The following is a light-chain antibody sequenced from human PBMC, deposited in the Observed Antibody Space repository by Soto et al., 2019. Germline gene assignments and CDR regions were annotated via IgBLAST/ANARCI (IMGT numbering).Light chain of an antibody. CDR2: RAS. CDR3: QQYNNWPIT. V-gene: IGKV3-15*01. CDR1: QSVDSL. J-gene: IGKJ5*01. Sequence: EIVMTQSPATLSVSPGETATLSCKASQSVDSLLAWYQQKPGQAPRLLIYRASTRTTGIPARFSGSGSGTEFTLTINSLQSEDFAVYYCQQYNNWPITFGQGTRLE.